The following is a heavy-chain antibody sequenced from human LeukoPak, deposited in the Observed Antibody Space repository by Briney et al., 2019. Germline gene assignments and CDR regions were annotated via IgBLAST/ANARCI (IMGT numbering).Heavy chain of an antibody. CDR1: GFTFSSYW. CDR2: IKQDGSEK. D-gene: IGHD3-10*01. J-gene: IGHJ5*02. Sequence: QAGGSLRLSCAASGFTFSSYWMSWVRPAPGKGLEWVANIKQDGSEKYYVDSVKGRFTISRDNAKNSLYLQMNSLRAEDTAVYYCARVDRIGNYYGSPGWFDPWGQGTLVTVSS. V-gene: IGHV3-7*03. CDR3: ARVDRIGNYYGSPGWFDP.